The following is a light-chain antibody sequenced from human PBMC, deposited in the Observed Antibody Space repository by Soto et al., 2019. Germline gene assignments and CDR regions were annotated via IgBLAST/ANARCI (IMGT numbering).Light chain of an antibody. CDR2: GAS. V-gene: IGKV3-20*01. CDR1: QSVSSSY. CDR3: QQYGSSPPWT. Sequence: EIVLTQSPGTLYLSPGERATLSCRASQSVSSSYLAWYQQKPGQAPRLLIYGASSRATGIPDRFSGSGSGTDFTLTISRLEPEDFAVYYCQQYGSSPPWTFGQGTKFEIK. J-gene: IGKJ1*01.